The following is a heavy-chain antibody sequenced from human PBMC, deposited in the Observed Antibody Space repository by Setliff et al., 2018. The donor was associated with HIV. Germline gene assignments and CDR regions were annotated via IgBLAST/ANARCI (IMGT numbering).Heavy chain of an antibody. CDR1: GYIFTNYW. Sequence: PGESLKISCKASGYIFTNYWVGWVRQMPGNGLEWMGLIWPDDSDTMYSPSFQGQVTVSADKSISTAYLQWSSLEASDTAMYYCARHGQYGSGSYYNRPFDFWGQGTLVTVSS. CDR3: ARHGQYGSGSYYNRPFDF. V-gene: IGHV5-51*01. CDR2: IWPDDSDT. J-gene: IGHJ4*02. D-gene: IGHD3-10*01.